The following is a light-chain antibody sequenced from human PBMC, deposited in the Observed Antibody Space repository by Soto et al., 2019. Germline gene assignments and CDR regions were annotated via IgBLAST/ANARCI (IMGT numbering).Light chain of an antibody. CDR3: QQYNNWPRT. CDR2: GAS. CDR1: QSVSSN. J-gene: IGKJ1*01. V-gene: IGKV3-15*01. Sequence: EIVMTQSPATLSVSPGERATLSCGASQSVSSNLAWYQQKPGQAPRLLIYGASTRATGIPARFSGSGSGTEFTLTISSLQSEDFAVYYCQQYNNWPRTFDQGTKADI.